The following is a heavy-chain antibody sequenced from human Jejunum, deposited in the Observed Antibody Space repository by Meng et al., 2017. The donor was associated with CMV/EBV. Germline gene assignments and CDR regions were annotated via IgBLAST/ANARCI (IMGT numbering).Heavy chain of an antibody. CDR3: ARRKYDSGDYYHHAFDI. CDR2: ISQDGSNK. D-gene: IGHD3-22*01. V-gene: IGHV3-30-3*01. CDR1: FSSYT. J-gene: IGHJ3*02. Sequence: FSSYTMHWVRQAPGKGLQWVALISQDGSNKYYADSVKGRFTISRDTSKNTLYVQMNSLRPEDTAVYYCARRKYDSGDYYHHAFDIWGQGTLVTVSS.